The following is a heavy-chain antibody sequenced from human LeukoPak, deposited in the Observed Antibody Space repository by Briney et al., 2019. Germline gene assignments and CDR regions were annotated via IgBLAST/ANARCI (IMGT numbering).Heavy chain of an antibody. CDR2: IYTSGST. J-gene: IGHJ4*02. D-gene: IGHD2-15*01. Sequence: WETLSLTCTVSGGSISSYYWSWIRQPAGKGLGWIGRIYTSGSTNYNPSLKSRVTMSVDTSKNQFSLKLSSVTAADTAVYYCARVSCSGGSCYSFNYWGQGTLVTVSS. CDR3: ARVSCSGGSCYSFNY. V-gene: IGHV4-4*07. CDR1: GGSISSYY.